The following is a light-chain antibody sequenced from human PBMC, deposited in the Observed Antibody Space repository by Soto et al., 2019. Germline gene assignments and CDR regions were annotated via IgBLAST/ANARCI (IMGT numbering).Light chain of an antibody. V-gene: IGLV2-14*01. CDR2: DVT. J-gene: IGLJ1*01. CDR3: SSYTSSSTPYV. Sequence: QSALTQPASVSGSPGQSITISCTGTSSDVGGYNYVSWYQQHPVKAPKLMIYDVTNRPSGVSDRFSGSKSSNTASLTISGLQAEDEADYYCSSYTSSSTPYVFGTGTKLTVL. CDR1: SSDVGGYNY.